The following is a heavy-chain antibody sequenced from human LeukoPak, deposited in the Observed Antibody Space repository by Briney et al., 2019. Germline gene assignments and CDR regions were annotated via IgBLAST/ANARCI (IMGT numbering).Heavy chain of an antibody. J-gene: IGHJ4*02. CDR1: GFTVSSNY. D-gene: IGHD3-16*01. Sequence: PGGSRRLSCAASGFTVSSNYMSWVRQAPGKGLEWVSVIYSGGSTKYADSVKGRFTISRDNSKNTLYLQMNSLRAEDTAVYYCARGGGEYYFDYWGQGTLVTVSS. V-gene: IGHV3-66*01. CDR2: IYSGGST. CDR3: ARGGGEYYFDY.